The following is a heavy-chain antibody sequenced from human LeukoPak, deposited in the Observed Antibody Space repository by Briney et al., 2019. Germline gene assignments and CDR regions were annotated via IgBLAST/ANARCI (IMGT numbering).Heavy chain of an antibody. V-gene: IGHV3-21*01. CDR2: ISSSSSYV. CDR3: ARVQVYYYYMDV. D-gene: IGHD4-11*01. J-gene: IGHJ6*03. CDR1: GFTFSSYS. Sequence: GGSLRLSCAASGFTFSSYSMNWVRQVPGKGLEWVSSISSSSSYVYYADSVKGRFTISRDNAKNSLYLQMNSLRAEDTAVYYCARVQVYYYYMDVWGKGTTVTVSS.